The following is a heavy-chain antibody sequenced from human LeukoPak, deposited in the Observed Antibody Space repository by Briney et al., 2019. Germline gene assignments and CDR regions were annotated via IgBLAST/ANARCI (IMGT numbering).Heavy chain of an antibody. CDR1: GFTFSSYW. Sequence: PGGSLRLSCAASGFTFSSYWMSWVRQAPGKGLEWVANIKQDGSEKYYVDSVKGRFTISRDNAKNSLYLQMNSLRAEDTAVYYCAGDPMTTDSRFDYWGQGTLVTVSS. V-gene: IGHV3-7*01. J-gene: IGHJ4*02. CDR3: AGDPMTTDSRFDY. CDR2: IKQDGSEK. D-gene: IGHD4-17*01.